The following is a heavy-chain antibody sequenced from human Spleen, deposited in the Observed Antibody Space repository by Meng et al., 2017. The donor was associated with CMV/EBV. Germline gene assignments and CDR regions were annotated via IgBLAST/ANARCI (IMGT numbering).Heavy chain of an antibody. CDR3: ATVPHFSSAYYFDH. CDR2: IYHSGNT. D-gene: IGHD3-3*02. Sequence: SGDSISSGEYYWSWVRQPPGKGLEWIGYIYHSGNTYYNPSLKSRLSISVDTSKNQFSLKVYSVTAADTAVYYCATVPHFSSAYYFDHWGQGTLVTVSS. V-gene: IGHV4-30-4*08. CDR1: GDSISSGEYY. J-gene: IGHJ4*02.